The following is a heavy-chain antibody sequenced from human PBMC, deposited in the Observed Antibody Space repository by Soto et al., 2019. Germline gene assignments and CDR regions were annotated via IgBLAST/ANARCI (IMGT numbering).Heavy chain of an antibody. Sequence: GGSLRLSCAASGFTFSSYGMHWVRQAPGKGLEWVAVIWYDGSNKYYADSVKGRFTISRDNSKNTLYLQMNSLRAEDTAVYYCVSGETLAEGGVIVPGGLWGQGTLVTVSS. CDR3: VSGETLAEGGVIVPGGL. D-gene: IGHD3-16*02. CDR1: GFTFSSYG. J-gene: IGHJ4*02. V-gene: IGHV3-33*01. CDR2: IWYDGSNK.